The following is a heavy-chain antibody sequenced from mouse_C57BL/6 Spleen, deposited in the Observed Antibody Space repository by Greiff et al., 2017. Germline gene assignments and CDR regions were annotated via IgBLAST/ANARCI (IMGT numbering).Heavy chain of an antibody. V-gene: IGHV1-66*01. CDR1: GYSFTSYH. CDR2: FYPGSGTT. Sequence: QVQLKESGPELVKPGASVKISCKASGYSFTSYHIHWVKQRPGQGLEWIGWFYPGSGTTKYNEKFKGKATLTADTSSSTAYMQLSSLTSEDSAVYYCARPSLGYYFDYWGQGTTLTVSS. CDR3: ARPSLGYYFDY. J-gene: IGHJ2*01.